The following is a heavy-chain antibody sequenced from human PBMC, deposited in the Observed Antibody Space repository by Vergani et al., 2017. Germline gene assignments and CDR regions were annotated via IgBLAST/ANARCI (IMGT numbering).Heavy chain of an antibody. Sequence: QVQLQESGPGLVKPSQTLSLTCTVSGGSISSGSYYWSWIRQPAGKGLEWIGRIYTSGSTNYNPSLKSRVTISVDTSKNQFSLKLSSVTAADTAVYYCAREEDLDWFDPWGQGTLVTVSS. CDR1: GGSISSGSYY. J-gene: IGHJ5*02. CDR2: IYTSGST. V-gene: IGHV4-61*02. D-gene: IGHD3/OR15-3a*01. CDR3: AREEDLDWFDP.